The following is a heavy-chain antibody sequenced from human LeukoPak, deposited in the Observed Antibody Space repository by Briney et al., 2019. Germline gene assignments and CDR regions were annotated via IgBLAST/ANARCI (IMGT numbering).Heavy chain of an antibody. Sequence: GGSPRLSCAASGFTFSSYSMNWVRQAPGKGLEWVSSISSSSSYIYYADSVKGRFTISRDNAKNSLYLQMNSLRAEDTAVYYCARDRGLNYFDYWGQGTLVTVSS. CDR2: ISSSSSYI. V-gene: IGHV3-21*01. CDR1: GFTFSSYS. D-gene: IGHD2-8*01. J-gene: IGHJ4*02. CDR3: ARDRGLNYFDY.